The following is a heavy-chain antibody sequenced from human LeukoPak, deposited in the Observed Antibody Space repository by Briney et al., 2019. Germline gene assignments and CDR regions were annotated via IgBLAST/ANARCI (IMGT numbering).Heavy chain of an antibody. CDR2: IYYSGST. Sequence: SETLSLTCTVSGGSISSSSYYWGWFRQPPGKGLEWIGNIYYSGSTYYNPSLKSRVTISVDTSKNQFSLMLSSVTAADTAVYYCATHQYYYDSSGSSPRDYWGQGTLVTVSS. V-gene: IGHV4-39*07. D-gene: IGHD3-22*01. J-gene: IGHJ4*02. CDR1: GGSISSSSYY. CDR3: ATHQYYYDSSGSSPRDY.